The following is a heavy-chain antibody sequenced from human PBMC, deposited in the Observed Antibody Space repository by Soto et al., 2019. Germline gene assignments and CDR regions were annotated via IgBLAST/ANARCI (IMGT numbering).Heavy chain of an antibody. J-gene: IGHJ4*02. D-gene: IGHD1-1*01. CDR1: GFTFSDYY. V-gene: IGHV3-11*06. Sequence: GVSLRLSCEGSGFTFSDYYISWIRQAPGKGLEWISYSSNSGTFSRYADSVKGRFSISRDNTKNLLYLQMNSLRAEDTAVYYCARSGDNYNRLDYWGQGTPVTVSS. CDR3: ARSGDNYNRLDY. CDR2: SSNSGTFS.